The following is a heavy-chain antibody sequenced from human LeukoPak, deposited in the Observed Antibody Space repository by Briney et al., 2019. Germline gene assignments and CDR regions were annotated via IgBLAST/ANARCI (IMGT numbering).Heavy chain of an antibody. CDR3: ARGVGGYSYGPFDY. CDR1: GGSLTSYA. J-gene: IGHJ4*02. CDR2: VIPIFGTT. Sequence: SVKVSCKASGGSLTSYAISWVRQAPGQGLEWMGGVIPIFGTTNYAQKFQGRVTITTDESTSTAYIELSSLTSEDSALYYCARGVGGYSYGPFDYWGQGTLVTVSS. V-gene: IGHV1-69*05. D-gene: IGHD5-18*01.